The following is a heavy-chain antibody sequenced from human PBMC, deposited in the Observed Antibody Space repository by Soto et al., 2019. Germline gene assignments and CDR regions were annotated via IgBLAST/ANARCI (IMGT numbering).Heavy chain of an antibody. CDR1: GGSISSYY. Sequence: PSETLSLTCTVSGGSISSYYWGWIRQPPGKGLEWIGYIYYSGSTNYNPSLKSRVTISVDTSKNQFSLKLSSVTAADTAVYYCARVPTGTGNWFDPWGQGTLVTVSS. J-gene: IGHJ5*02. D-gene: IGHD1-1*01. CDR2: IYYSGST. V-gene: IGHV4-59*01. CDR3: ARVPTGTGNWFDP.